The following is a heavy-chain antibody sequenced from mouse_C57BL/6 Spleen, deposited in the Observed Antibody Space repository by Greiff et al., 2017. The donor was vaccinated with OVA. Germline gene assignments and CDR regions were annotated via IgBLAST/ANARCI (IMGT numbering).Heavy chain of an antibody. CDR1: GYTFTSYW. D-gene: IGHD2-4*01. CDR3: AKTKSYDYDGFDY. J-gene: IGHJ2*01. CDR2: IDPSDSYT. Sequence: QVQLQQSGAELVMPGASVKLSCKASGYTFTSYWMHWVKQRPGQGLEWIGEIDPSDSYTNYNQKFKGKSTLTVDKSSSTAYMQLSSLTSEDSAVYYCAKTKSYDYDGFDYWGQGTTLTVSS. V-gene: IGHV1-69*01.